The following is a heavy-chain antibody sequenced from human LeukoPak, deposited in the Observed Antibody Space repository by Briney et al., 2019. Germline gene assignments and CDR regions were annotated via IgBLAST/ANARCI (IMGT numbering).Heavy chain of an antibody. J-gene: IGHJ5*02. CDR3: ARLPRRDMIVSP. Sequence: GGSLGLSCAASGFTFSSYSMNWVRQAPGKGLEWVSSISSSSSYIYYADSVKGRFTISRDNAKNSLYLQMNSLRAEDTAVYYCARLPRRDMIVSPWGQGTLVTVSS. CDR2: ISSSSSYI. V-gene: IGHV3-21*01. D-gene: IGHD3-22*01. CDR1: GFTFSSYS.